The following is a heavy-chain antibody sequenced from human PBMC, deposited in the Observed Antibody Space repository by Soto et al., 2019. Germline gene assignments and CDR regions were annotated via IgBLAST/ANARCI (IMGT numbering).Heavy chain of an antibody. J-gene: IGHJ3*01. CDR2: INGDGSST. D-gene: IGHD1-26*01. V-gene: IGHV3-74*01. Sequence: EVQLVESGGGLVQPGGSLRLSCAASGFTFSSPWMQWVRQAPGKGLVWVSRINGDGSSTTYADSVKGRFTISRDNAKMSLYMHMKSLKDKAVDVYYCARGLEGRREPTVTWGQGTLVTVSS. CDR1: GFTFSSPW. CDR3: ARGLEGRREPTVT.